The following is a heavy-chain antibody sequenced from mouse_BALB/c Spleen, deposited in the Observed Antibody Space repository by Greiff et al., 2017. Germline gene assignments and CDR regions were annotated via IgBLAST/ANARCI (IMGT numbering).Heavy chain of an antibody. CDR3: ASLYYYGSSYWYFDV. CDR2: ISNGGGST. D-gene: IGHD1-1*01. CDR1: GFTFSSYT. J-gene: IGHJ1*01. V-gene: IGHV5-12-2*01. Sequence: EVKLMESGGGLVQPGGSLKLSCAASGFTFSSYTMSWVRQTPEKRLEWVAYISNGGGSTYYPDTVKGRFTISRDNAKNTLYLQMSSLKSEDTAMYYCASLYYYGSSYWYFDVWGAGTTVTVSS.